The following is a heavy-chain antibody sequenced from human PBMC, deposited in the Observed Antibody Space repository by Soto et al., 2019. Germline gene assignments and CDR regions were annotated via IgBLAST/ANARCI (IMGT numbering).Heavy chain of an antibody. CDR3: ARSHCGGDCYRLLWYFDL. D-gene: IGHD2-21*02. Sequence: QVQLVQSGAEVKKPGSSVKVSCKASGGTFSSYAISWVRQAPGQGLEWMGGIIPIFGTANYAQKFQGRVTITADESTSTAYMELSSLRSEDTAVYYCARSHCGGDCYRLLWYFDLWGRGTLVTVSS. V-gene: IGHV1-69*12. CDR1: GGTFSSYA. CDR2: IIPIFGTA. J-gene: IGHJ2*01.